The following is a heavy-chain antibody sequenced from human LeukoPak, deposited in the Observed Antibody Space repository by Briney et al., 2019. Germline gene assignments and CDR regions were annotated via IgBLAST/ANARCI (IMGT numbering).Heavy chain of an antibody. V-gene: IGHV4-39*07. CDR1: GGSISSSSYY. Sequence: SETLSLTCTVSGGSISSSSYYWGWIRQPPGKGLEWIGSIYYSGSTYYNPSLKSRVTISVDTSKNQFSLKLSSVTAADTAVYYCARGRGPRRFYMDVWGKGTTVTVSS. CDR2: IYYSGST. CDR3: ARGRGPRRFYMDV. D-gene: IGHD3-16*01. J-gene: IGHJ6*03.